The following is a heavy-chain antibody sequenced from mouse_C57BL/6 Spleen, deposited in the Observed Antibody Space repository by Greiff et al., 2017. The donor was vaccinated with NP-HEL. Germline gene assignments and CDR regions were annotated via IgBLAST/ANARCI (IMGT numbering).Heavy chain of an antibody. J-gene: IGHJ4*01. Sequence: QVQLQQSGAELVRPGASVKLSCKASGYTFTDYYINWVKQRPGQGLEWIARIYPGSGNTYYNEKFKGKATLTAEKSSSTAYMQLSRLTSEDSAVYLCARDFAMDYWGQGTSVTVSS. CDR2: IYPGSGNT. V-gene: IGHV1-76*01. CDR1: GYTFTDYY. CDR3: ARDFAMDY.